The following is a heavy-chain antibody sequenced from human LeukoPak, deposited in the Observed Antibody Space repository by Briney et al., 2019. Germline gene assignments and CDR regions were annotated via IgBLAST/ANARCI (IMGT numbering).Heavy chain of an antibody. CDR1: GFTFSSYA. Sequence: GGSLRLSCAASGFTFSSYAMSWVRQAPGKGLEWVSSISSSSSYTYFADSLKGRCTLSRDNAKNSLYLQMYSLRAEDTAVYYCARAAAAYCFDPWGQGTLVTVSS. CDR2: ISSSSSYT. V-gene: IGHV3-21*01. D-gene: IGHD6-13*01. CDR3: ARAAAAYCFDP. J-gene: IGHJ5*02.